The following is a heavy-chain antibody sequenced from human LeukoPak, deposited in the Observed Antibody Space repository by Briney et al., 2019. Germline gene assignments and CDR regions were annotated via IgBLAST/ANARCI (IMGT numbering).Heavy chain of an antibody. CDR3: ATPTTGCSSTSCYLLF. D-gene: IGHD2-2*01. CDR2: IYPADSET. J-gene: IGHJ4*02. CDR1: GYSFTSYW. Sequence: GESLKISCQGSGYSFTSYWIGWVRQMPGKGLEWMGVIYPADSETTYSPSFQGQVTISADKSISTAYLQWSSLKASDTAMYYCATPTTGCSSTSCYLLFWGQGTLVTVSS. V-gene: IGHV5-51*01.